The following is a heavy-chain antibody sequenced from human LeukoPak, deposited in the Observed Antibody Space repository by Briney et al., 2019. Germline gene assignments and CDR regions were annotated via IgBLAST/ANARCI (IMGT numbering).Heavy chain of an antibody. CDR3: ARLGVYTYYYDSSGYYY. V-gene: IGHV5-51*01. D-gene: IGHD3-22*01. Sequence: KSGESLKISCKGSGYSFTSYWIGWVRQMPGKGLEWMGIVYPGDSDTRYSPSFQGQVTISAVKSISTAYLQWSSLKASDTAMYYCARLGVYTYYYDSSGYYYWGQGTLVTVSS. J-gene: IGHJ4*02. CDR1: GYSFTSYW. CDR2: VYPGDSDT.